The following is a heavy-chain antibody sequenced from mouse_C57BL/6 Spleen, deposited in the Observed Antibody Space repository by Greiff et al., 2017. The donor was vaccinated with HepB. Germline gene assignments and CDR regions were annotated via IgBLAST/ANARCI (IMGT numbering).Heavy chain of an antibody. CDR3: ARNYGSYWYFDV. Sequence: EVQLQQSGPELVKPGASVKMSCKASGYTFTDYNMHWVKQSHGKSLEWIGYINPNNGGTSYNKKFKGKATLTVTKSSSTADMELRSLTSEDSAVYYCARNYGSYWYFDVWGTGTTVTVSS. J-gene: IGHJ1*03. D-gene: IGHD1-1*01. CDR1: GYTFTDYN. CDR2: INPNNGGT. V-gene: IGHV1-22*01.